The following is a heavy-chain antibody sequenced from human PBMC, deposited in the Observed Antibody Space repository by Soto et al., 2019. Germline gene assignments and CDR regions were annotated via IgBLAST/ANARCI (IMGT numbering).Heavy chain of an antibody. D-gene: IGHD6-13*01. Sequence: PSETLSLTCAVYGGSFSVYYWSWIRQPPGKGLEWIGEINHSGSTNYNPSLKSRVTISVDTSKNQFSLKLSSVTAADTAVYYCARDRIAAAGTGYYYYYGMDVWGQGTTVTVSS. CDR3: ARDRIAAAGTGYYYYYGMDV. V-gene: IGHV4-34*01. CDR2: INHSGST. CDR1: GGSFSVYY. J-gene: IGHJ6*02.